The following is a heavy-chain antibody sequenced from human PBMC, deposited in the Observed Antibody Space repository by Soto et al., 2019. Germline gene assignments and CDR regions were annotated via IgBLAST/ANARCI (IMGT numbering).Heavy chain of an antibody. CDR2: IIPISDTT. CDR1: GGTFSSYA. V-gene: IGHV1-69*13. CDR3: ARSQGSSTSLEIYYYYYYGMDF. D-gene: IGHD2-2*01. Sequence: SVKVSCKASGGTFSSYAISWVRQAPGQGLEWMGGIIPISDTTNYAQKFQGRVTITADESTSTAYMELSSLRSEDTAVYYCARSQGSSTSLEIYYYYYYGMDFRGQGTMVTVSS. J-gene: IGHJ6*02.